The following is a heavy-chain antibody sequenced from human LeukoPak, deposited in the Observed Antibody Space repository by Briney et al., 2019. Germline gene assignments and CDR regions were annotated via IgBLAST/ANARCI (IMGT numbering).Heavy chain of an antibody. V-gene: IGHV4-59*01. CDR2: IYYSGST. CDR1: GGCISSYY. J-gene: IGHJ5*02. D-gene: IGHD1-14*01. CDR3: ARSRTENWFDP. Sequence: SETLSLTCTVSGGCISSYYWSWIRQPPGKGLEWIGYIYYSGSTNYNPSLKSRVTISVDTSKNQFSLKLSSVTAADTAVYYCARSRTENWFDPWGQGTLVTVSS.